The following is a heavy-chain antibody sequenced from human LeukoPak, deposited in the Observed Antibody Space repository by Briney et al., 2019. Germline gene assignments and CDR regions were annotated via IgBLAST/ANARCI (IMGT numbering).Heavy chain of an antibody. CDR2: IYYSGST. J-gene: IGHJ4*02. CDR3: ARDRQWLVGRYFDY. CDR1: GGSISSYY. D-gene: IGHD6-19*01. Sequence: SETLSLTCTVSGGSISSYYWSWIRQPPGKGLEWIGYIYYSGSTNYNPSLKSRVTISVDTSKNQFSLKLSSVTAADTAVYYCARDRQWLVGRYFDYWGQGTLVTVSS. V-gene: IGHV4-59*01.